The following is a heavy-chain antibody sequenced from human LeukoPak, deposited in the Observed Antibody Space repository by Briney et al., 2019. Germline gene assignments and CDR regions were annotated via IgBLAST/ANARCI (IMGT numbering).Heavy chain of an antibody. V-gene: IGHV3-21*01. D-gene: IGHD1-26*01. CDR2: ISSSGTYI. J-gene: IGHJ2*01. Sequence: NPGGSPRLSCAASGFTFSSYGMNWVRQAPGKGLEWVSSISSSGTYIYYADSMKGRFTISRDNAKNSLYLQMDSLRAEDTAVYYCARPRGWERRWYFDLWGRGTLVTVSS. CDR1: GFTFSSYG. CDR3: ARPRGWERRWYFDL.